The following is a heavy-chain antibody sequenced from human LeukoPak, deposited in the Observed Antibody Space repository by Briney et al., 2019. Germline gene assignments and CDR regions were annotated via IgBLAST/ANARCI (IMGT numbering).Heavy chain of an antibody. J-gene: IGHJ1*01. D-gene: IGHD6-13*01. CDR2: INHSGST. CDR3: AVEYSSNWYEGYFQH. V-gene: IGHV4-34*01. CDR1: GGSFSGYY. Sequence: PSETLSLTCAVYGGSFSGYYWSWIRQPPGKGLEWIGEINHSGSTNYNPSLKSRGTISVDTSKNQFSLKLSSVTAADTAVYYCAVEYSSNWYEGYFQHWGQGTVVTVSS.